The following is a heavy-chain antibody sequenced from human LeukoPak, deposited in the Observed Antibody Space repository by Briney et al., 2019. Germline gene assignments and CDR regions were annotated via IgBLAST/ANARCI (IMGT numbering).Heavy chain of an antibody. J-gene: IGHJ6*03. CDR1: GGSISSYY. CDR2: IYYSGST. CDR3: ARETPVDTASGYYYMDV. Sequence: PSETLSLTCTVSGGSISSYYWSWIRQPPGRGLEWIGYIYYSGSTNYNPSLKSRVTISVDRSKNQFSLKLSSVTAADTGVYYCARETPVDTASGYYYMDVWGKGTTVTVSS. D-gene: IGHD5-18*01. V-gene: IGHV4-59*12.